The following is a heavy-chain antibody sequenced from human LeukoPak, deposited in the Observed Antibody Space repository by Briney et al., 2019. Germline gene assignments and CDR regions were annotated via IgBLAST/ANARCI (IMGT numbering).Heavy chain of an antibody. D-gene: IGHD1-1*01. Sequence: PGGSLRLSCAASGFSFGSYAMGWTRQAPGHGLEWVSAISGSGSHANYAESVKGRFTISRDNSKNTLYLQMHGLIAADTAVYYCGSGPVGTTVPWGQGTLVTVSS. V-gene: IGHV3-23*01. J-gene: IGHJ5*02. CDR1: GFSFGSYA. CDR2: ISGSGSHA. CDR3: GSGPVGTTVP.